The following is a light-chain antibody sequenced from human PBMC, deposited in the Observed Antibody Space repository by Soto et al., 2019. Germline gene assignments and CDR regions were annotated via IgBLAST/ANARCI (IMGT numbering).Light chain of an antibody. CDR3: SSYSTTNILV. Sequence: QSALTQPASVSGSPGQSVTISCTGASSDVGAHEHVSWYQQHPGRAPKLILYDVNNRPSGVSNHFSGSKSGNTASLVISGLQANDEADYYCSSYSTTNILVFGSGTKV. J-gene: IGLJ1*01. CDR2: DVN. CDR1: SSDVGAHEH. V-gene: IGLV2-14*03.